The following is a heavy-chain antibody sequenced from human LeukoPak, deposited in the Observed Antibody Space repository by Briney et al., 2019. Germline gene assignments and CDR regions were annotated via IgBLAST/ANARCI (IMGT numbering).Heavy chain of an antibody. Sequence: GGSLRLSCAASGFTFSSYAMSWVRQAPGKGLEWVSAISGSSGSTYYADSVKGRFTISRDNSKNTLYLQMNSLRAEDTAVYYCAKLVGGNSGLGAFDIWGQGTMVTVSS. D-gene: IGHD2-21*02. CDR2: ISGSSGST. J-gene: IGHJ3*02. CDR3: AKLVGGNSGLGAFDI. CDR1: GFTFSSYA. V-gene: IGHV3-23*01.